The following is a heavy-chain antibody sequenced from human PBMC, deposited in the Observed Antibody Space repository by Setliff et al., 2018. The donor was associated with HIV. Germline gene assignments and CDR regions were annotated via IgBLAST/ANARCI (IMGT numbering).Heavy chain of an antibody. V-gene: IGHV4-59*01. CDR1: GAPLSSYY. D-gene: IGHD3-16*01. Sequence: SETLSLTCTVSGAPLSSYYLNWIRQPPGKGLEWIGYIFYGGTTNYNPSLKSRVTMSVDASKNQFSLILSSVTAADTAVYYCARGTLYYDYVWGTPFPFDYWGQGTLVTVSS. CDR2: IFYGGTT. J-gene: IGHJ4*02. CDR3: ARGTLYYDYVWGTPFPFDY.